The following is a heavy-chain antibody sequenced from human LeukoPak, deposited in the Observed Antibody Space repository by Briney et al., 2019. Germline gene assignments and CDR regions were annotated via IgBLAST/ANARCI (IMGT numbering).Heavy chain of an antibody. CDR2: FDPEDGET. CDR1: GYTLTELS. J-gene: IGHJ4*02. Sequence: ASVKVSCKVSGYTLTELSMHWVRQAPGKGREWMGGFDPEDGETIYAQKFQGRVTMTEDTSTDTAYMELSSLRSEDTAVYYCATDSGIHYYDSSGYRAIDYWGQGTLVTVSS. CDR3: ATDSGIHYYDSSGYRAIDY. V-gene: IGHV1-24*01. D-gene: IGHD3-22*01.